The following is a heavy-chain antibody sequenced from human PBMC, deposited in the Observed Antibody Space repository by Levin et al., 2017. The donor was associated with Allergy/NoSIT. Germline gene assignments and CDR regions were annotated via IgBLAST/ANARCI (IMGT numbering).Heavy chain of an antibody. CDR1: GVSISSSY. Sequence: SQTLSLTCTVSGVSISSSYWSWIRQPPGKGLEWIGYMYYSGNTDCNPSLKSRVTMSVDTSNNQFSLKLSSVTAADTAVYYCARHNAVVSYWFDPWGQGTLVTVSS. CDR2: MYYSGNT. J-gene: IGHJ5*02. D-gene: IGHD3-22*01. CDR3: ARHNAVVSYWFDP. V-gene: IGHV4-59*08.